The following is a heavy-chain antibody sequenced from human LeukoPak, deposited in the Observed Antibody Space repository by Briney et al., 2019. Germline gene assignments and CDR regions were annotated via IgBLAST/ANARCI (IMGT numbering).Heavy chain of an antibody. Sequence: GGSLRLSCAASGFTFSSYWMSWVRQAPGKGLEWVANIKQDGSEKYYVDSVKGRFTISRDNAKNSLYLQMNSLRAEDTAVYYCARGGVPCSSTSCEVMEYFQHWGQGTLVTVSS. D-gene: IGHD2-2*01. V-gene: IGHV3-7*01. CDR2: IKQDGSEK. CDR1: GFTFSSYW. CDR3: ARGGVPCSSTSCEVMEYFQH. J-gene: IGHJ1*01.